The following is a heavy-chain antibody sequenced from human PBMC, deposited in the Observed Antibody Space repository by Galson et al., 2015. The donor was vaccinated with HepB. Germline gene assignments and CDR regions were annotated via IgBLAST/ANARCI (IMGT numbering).Heavy chain of an antibody. Sequence: SLRLSCAASGFTFSSYGMHWVRQAPGKGLEWVAFIRYDGSNKYYADSVKGRFTISRDNSKNTLYLQMNSLRAEDTAVYYCAKLPRVDTAMRGDAFDIWGQGTMVTVSS. V-gene: IGHV3-30*02. CDR3: AKLPRVDTAMRGDAFDI. D-gene: IGHD5-18*01. J-gene: IGHJ3*02. CDR1: GFTFSSYG. CDR2: IRYDGSNK.